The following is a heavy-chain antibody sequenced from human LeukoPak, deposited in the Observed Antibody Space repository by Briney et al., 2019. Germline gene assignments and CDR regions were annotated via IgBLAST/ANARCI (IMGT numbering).Heavy chain of an antibody. CDR3: ARGIGDRFRLQHVIDY. V-gene: IGHV1-46*01. Sequence: ASVKVSCKASGYTFTSYYMHWVRQAPGQGLEWMGIINPSGGSTRYAQKFQGRVTMTRDMSTSTVYMELSSLRSEDTAVYYCARGIGDRFRLQHVIDYWGQGTLVTVSS. D-gene: IGHD2-21*02. CDR2: INPSGGST. CDR1: GYTFTSYY. J-gene: IGHJ4*02.